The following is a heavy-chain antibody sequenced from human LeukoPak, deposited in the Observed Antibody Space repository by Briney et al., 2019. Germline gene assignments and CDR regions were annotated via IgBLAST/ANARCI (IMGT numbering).Heavy chain of an antibody. CDR2: IWSDGINR. V-gene: IGHV3-33*06. CDR1: GFTFTTYG. J-gene: IGHJ3*02. Sequence: GGSLRLSCVASGFTFTTYGMHWVRQAPGKGLEWVAVIWSDGINRFYADSVKGRFTSSRDNSKNTLSLQMDSLRVEDTAVYYCVKERGPFDAFDIWGHGTVVTVSS. CDR3: VKERGPFDAFDI.